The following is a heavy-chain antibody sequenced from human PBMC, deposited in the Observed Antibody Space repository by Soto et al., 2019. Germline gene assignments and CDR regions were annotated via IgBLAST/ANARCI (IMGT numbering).Heavy chain of an antibody. J-gene: IGHJ4*02. D-gene: IGHD4-4*01. CDR3: TTDLNYSNYEADDY. V-gene: IGHV3-15*01. Sequence: GGSLRLSCAASGFTFSNAWMSWVRQAPGKGLEWVGRIKSKTDGGTTDYAAPVKGRFTISRDDSKNTLYLQMNSLKTEDTAVYYCTTDLNYSNYEADDYWGQGTLVTVSS. CDR1: GFTFSNAW. CDR2: IKSKTDGGTT.